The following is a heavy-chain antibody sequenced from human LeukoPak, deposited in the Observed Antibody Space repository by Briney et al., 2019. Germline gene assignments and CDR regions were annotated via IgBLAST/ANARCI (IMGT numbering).Heavy chain of an antibody. CDR1: GGTFSSYA. V-gene: IGHV1-69*04. D-gene: IGHD2-2*02. CDR2: IIPIFGIA. J-gene: IGHJ4*02. Sequence: GASVKVSCKASGGTFSSYAISWARQAPGQGLEWMGRIIPIFGIANYAQKFQGRVTITADKSTSTAYMELSSLRSEDTAVYYCAFYYCSSTSCYTRWFDYWGQGTLVTVSS. CDR3: AFYYCSSTSCYTRWFDY.